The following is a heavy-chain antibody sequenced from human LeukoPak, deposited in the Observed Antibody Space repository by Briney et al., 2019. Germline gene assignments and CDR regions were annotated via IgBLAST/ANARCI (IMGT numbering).Heavy chain of an antibody. D-gene: IGHD5-18*01. CDR1: GGSISSGGYY. J-gene: IGHJ1*01. Sequence: SETLSLTCTVSGGSISSGGYYWSWIRQHPGKGLEWIGYIYYSGSTYYNPSLKSRVTISIDTSKNQFSLKLSFVTAADTAVYFCARGPYSYGPAEYFQHWGQGTLVTVSS. CDR3: ARGPYSYGPAEYFQH. CDR2: IYYSGST. V-gene: IGHV4-30-4*08.